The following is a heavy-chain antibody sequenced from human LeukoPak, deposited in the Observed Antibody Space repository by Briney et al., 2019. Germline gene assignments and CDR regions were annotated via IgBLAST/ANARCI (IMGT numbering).Heavy chain of an antibody. Sequence: PGGSLRLSCAASGFTVSSNYMSWVRQAPGKGLEWVSVIYSGGSTYYADSVKGRFTISRDNSKNTLYLQMNSLRAEDTAVYYCARAPYGGNQAPLSFDIWGQGTMGTVSS. D-gene: IGHD4-23*01. CDR2: IYSGGST. CDR1: GFTVSSNY. J-gene: IGHJ3*02. V-gene: IGHV3-53*01. CDR3: ARAPYGGNQAPLSFDI.